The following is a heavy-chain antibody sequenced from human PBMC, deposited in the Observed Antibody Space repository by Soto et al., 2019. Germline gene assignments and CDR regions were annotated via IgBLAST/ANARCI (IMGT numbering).Heavy chain of an antibody. D-gene: IGHD1-7*01. V-gene: IGHV1-8*02. CDR1: GYDFTAYD. CDR3: GRAPSHREKERGTPYYYAMDV. J-gene: IGHJ6*02. CDR2: MNPINGAA. Sequence: GASVKVSCKASGYDFTAYDINWVRQASGQGLEWMGWMNPINGAAGSARRFQGRVSMTRNTATGTAYLELTSLGSDDTAVYYCGRAPSHREKERGTPYYYAMDVWGQGTTVTVSS.